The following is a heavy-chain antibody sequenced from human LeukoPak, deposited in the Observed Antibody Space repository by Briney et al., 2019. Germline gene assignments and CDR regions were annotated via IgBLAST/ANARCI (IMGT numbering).Heavy chain of an antibody. D-gene: IGHD7-27*01. CDR1: GFTFSSYS. V-gene: IGHV3-48*04. CDR2: ISSSSSTI. Sequence: GGSLRLSCAASGFTFSSYSMNWVRQAPGKGLEWVSYISSSSSTIYCADSVKGRFTISRDNAKNSLYLQMNSLRAEDTAVYYCARHWAFDYWGQGTLVTVSS. J-gene: IGHJ4*02. CDR3: ARHWAFDY.